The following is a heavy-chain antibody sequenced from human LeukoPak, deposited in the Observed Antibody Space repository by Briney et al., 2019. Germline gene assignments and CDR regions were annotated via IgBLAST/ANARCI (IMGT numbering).Heavy chain of an antibody. CDR2: INHSGST. CDR3: ARASVAGTVFDY. J-gene: IGHJ4*02. D-gene: IGHD6-19*01. CDR1: GGSFSGYY. Sequence: PSETLSLTCAVYGGSFSGYYWSWIRQPPGKGLEWIGEINHSGSTNYNPSLKSRVTISVDTSKNQFSLKLSSVTAADTAVYYCARASVAGTVFDYWGQGILVTVSS. V-gene: IGHV4-34*01.